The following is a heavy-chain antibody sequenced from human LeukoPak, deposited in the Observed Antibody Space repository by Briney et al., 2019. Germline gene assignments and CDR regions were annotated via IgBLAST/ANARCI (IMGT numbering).Heavy chain of an antibody. D-gene: IGHD6-13*01. CDR2: IHSSGST. J-gene: IGHJ4*02. CDR3: ARRLRLSSSWAYFDF. V-gene: IGHV4-59*08. CDR1: GGSISGYY. Sequence: SETLSLTCTVSGGSISGYYWGWIRQSPGKGLEWIGYIHSSGSTNYNASLNSRHTISVDTSKNQFSLKLTSVTATDTAVYYCARRLRLSSSWAYFDFWGQGTPVTVSS.